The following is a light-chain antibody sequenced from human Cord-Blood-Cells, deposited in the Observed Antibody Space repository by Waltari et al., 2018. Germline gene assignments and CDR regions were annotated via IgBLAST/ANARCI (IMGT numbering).Light chain of an antibody. CDR2: GVS. Sequence: SALTQPPSASGSPGQSVTISCPGTSSDAGGSNYVSWYQQHPGKAPKRMIYGVSKRPSGVPDRFSGSKSGNTASLTVSGLQAEDEADYYCSSYAGSNNFVVFGGGTKLTVL. CDR1: SSDAGGSNY. J-gene: IGLJ2*01. CDR3: SSYAGSNNFVV. V-gene: IGLV2-8*01.